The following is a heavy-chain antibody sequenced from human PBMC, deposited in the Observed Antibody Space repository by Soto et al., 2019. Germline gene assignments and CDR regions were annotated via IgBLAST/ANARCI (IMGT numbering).Heavy chain of an antibody. CDR1: GFTFRSYG. V-gene: IGHV3-30*18. D-gene: IGHD5-12*01. Sequence: GGSLRLSCAASGFTFRSYGIHWVRQAPGKGLEWVAVVSYDGSDKYYTDSVKGRFTIARENSKNTRSLQMDSLRPEDTALYYCAKDIRGYTGYAGNYYYMDVWGQGTAVTVSS. CDR2: VSYDGSDK. J-gene: IGHJ6*03. CDR3: AKDIRGYTGYAGNYYYMDV.